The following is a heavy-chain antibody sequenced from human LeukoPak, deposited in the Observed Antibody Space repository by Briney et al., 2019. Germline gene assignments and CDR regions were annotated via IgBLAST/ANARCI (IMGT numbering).Heavy chain of an antibody. CDR2: ISGSGGST. J-gene: IGHJ4*02. CDR1: GFTFSSYA. D-gene: IGHD6-13*01. CDR3: AKDNGYSSTREDY. V-gene: IGHV3-23*01. Sequence: PGGSLRLSCAASGFTFSSYAMSWVRQAPGKGLERVSAISGSGGSTYYADSVKGRFTISRDNSKNTLYLQMNSLRAEDTAVYYCAKDNGYSSTREDYWGQGTLVTVSS.